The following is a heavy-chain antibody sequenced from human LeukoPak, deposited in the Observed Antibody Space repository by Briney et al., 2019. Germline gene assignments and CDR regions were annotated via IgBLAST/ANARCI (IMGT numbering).Heavy chain of an antibody. V-gene: IGHV3-23*01. CDR3: AQRAQLPKRDFDY. CDR2: ITDSGGTT. D-gene: IGHD2-2*01. CDR1: GFTYSIYA. J-gene: IGHJ4*02. Sequence: GGPLRLPCAASGFTYSIYAMSWVRKAPGKGLEWVSIITDSGGTTYRADSVKGRFTISRDNSKNTHYLKMNSLRAEDTAVYYCAQRAQLPKRDFDYWGQGTLVTVSS.